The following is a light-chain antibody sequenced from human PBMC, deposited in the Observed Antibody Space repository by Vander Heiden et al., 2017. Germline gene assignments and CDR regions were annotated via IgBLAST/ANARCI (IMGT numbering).Light chain of an antibody. CDR3: QQYGSSPPYT. Sequence: EIVLTQSPGTLSLSPGERATLSCRASQSVSSSYLAWYQQKPGQAPRRLIYGASSRATGIPDRFSGSGSGTESGTDFTLTISRLEPEDFAVYYCQQYGSSPPYTFGQGTKLEIK. J-gene: IGKJ2*01. CDR1: QSVSSSY. CDR2: GAS. V-gene: IGKV3-20*01.